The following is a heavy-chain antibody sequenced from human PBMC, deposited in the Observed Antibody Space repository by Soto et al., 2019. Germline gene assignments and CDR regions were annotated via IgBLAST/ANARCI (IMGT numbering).Heavy chain of an antibody. CDR2: ISGSGGST. CDR3: AKDLEGSSGWLDY. Sequence: EVQLLESGGGLVQPGGSLRLSCAASGFTFSSYAMSWVRQAPGKGLEWVSAISGSGGSTYYADSVKGRFTISRDNSKNTLDRHMNSLRGEDTAVYYCAKDLEGSSGWLDYWGQGTLVTVSS. V-gene: IGHV3-23*01. D-gene: IGHD6-19*01. CDR1: GFTFSSYA. J-gene: IGHJ4*02.